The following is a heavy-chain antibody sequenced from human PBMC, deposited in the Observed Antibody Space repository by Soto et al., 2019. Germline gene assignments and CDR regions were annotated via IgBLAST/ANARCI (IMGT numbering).Heavy chain of an antibody. J-gene: IGHJ4*02. CDR3: ATWPGSGYDWTAY. CDR1: GYTLTELS. CDR2: FDPEDGET. D-gene: IGHD5-12*01. Sequence: ASVKVSCKVSGYTLTELSMHWVRQAPGKGLEWMGGFDPEDGETIYAQKFQGRVTMTEDKSTDTAYMELSSLRSEDTAVYYCATWPGSGYDWTAYWGQGTLVTVSS. V-gene: IGHV1-24*01.